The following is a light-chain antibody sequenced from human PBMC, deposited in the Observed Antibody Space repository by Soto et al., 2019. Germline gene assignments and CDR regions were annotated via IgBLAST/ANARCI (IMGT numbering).Light chain of an antibody. V-gene: IGKV3-20*01. Sequence: EIILTQSPATLALSPGDGATLSCRASQTVNSNYLAWYHQRPGQPPRLLIYGVSNIASGVPDRFSGDGSGTEFTLTIGRLDPDDFGLYYCQQDIDSPRKFGQGTRVEVK. CDR2: GVS. J-gene: IGKJ1*01. CDR1: QTVNSNY. CDR3: QQDIDSPRK.